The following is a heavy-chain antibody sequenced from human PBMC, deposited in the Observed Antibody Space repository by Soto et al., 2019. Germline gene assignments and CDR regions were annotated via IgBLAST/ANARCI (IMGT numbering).Heavy chain of an antibody. D-gene: IGHD2-2*01. V-gene: IGHV3-23*01. Sequence: EVQLLESGGGLVQPGGSLRLSCAASGFTFSSYAMRWVRQAPGKGLEWVSAINSRGGSTYYADSVKGRFTISRDSSKNTLYLQMNSLRAEDTAVYYCAKDRSSTSCYAFDYWGQGTLVTVSS. J-gene: IGHJ4*02. CDR3: AKDRSSTSCYAFDY. CDR2: INSRGGST. CDR1: GFTFSSYA.